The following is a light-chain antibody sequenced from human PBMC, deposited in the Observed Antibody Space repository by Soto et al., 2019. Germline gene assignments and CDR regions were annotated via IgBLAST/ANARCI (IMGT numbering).Light chain of an antibody. J-gene: IGLJ1*01. CDR1: SSDVGGYNY. Sequence: QSALTQPASVSGSPGQSITLSCTGTSSDVGGYNYVSWYQQHPGKAPKLMIYDVSNRPSGVSNPFSGSKSGNTASLTISGLQAADEADYYCSSYTSSSPPNYVFGTGTKVTVL. CDR2: DVS. CDR3: SSYTSSSPPNYV. V-gene: IGLV2-14*01.